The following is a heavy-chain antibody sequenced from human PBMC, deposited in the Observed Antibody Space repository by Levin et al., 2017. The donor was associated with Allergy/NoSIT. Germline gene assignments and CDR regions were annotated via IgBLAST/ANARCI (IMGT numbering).Heavy chain of an antibody. V-gene: IGHV3-15*01. J-gene: IGHJ6*02. CDR1: GFTFSNAW. CDR2: IKSKTDGGTT. Sequence: PGGSLRLSCAASGFTFSNAWMSWVRQAPGKGLEWVGRIKSKTDGGTTDYAAPVKGRFTISRDDSKNTLYLQMNSLKTEDTAVYYCTTNYTDVYDFWSGYLSYSGYYYYGMDVWGQGTTVTVSS. D-gene: IGHD3-3*01. CDR3: TTNYTDVYDFWSGYLSYSGYYYYGMDV.